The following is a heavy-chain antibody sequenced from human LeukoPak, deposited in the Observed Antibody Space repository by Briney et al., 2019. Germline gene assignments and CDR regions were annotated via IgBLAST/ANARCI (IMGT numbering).Heavy chain of an antibody. V-gene: IGHV4-59*01. D-gene: IGHD1-26*01. Sequence: SETLSLTCTVSGGSISSSYWSWIRQPPGKGLEWIGYIYSSGNTNSNPTPKSRVTIAVDTSKSQFSLKLSSVTAADTAVYYCARGLVGLTPHAGVFEIWGQGTKVTVSS. CDR1: GGSISSSY. CDR2: IYSSGNT. J-gene: IGHJ3*02. CDR3: ARGLVGLTPHAGVFEI.